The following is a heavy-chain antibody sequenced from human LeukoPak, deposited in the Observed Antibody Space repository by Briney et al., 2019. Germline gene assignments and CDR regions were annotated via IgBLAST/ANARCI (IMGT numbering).Heavy chain of an antibody. Sequence: GGSLRLSCATSGFTFNYYAMSWVRQAPGKGLEWVPAISGSGINTYYADSVKGRFTISRDNSKNTLYLQMNSLRAEDTAVYYCAKVVYSSGWDFDYWGQGTLVTVSS. CDR1: GFTFNYYA. D-gene: IGHD6-19*01. CDR2: ISGSGINT. CDR3: AKVVYSSGWDFDY. J-gene: IGHJ4*02. V-gene: IGHV3-23*01.